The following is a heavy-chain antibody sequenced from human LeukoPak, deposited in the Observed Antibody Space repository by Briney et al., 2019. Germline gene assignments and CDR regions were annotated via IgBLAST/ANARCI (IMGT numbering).Heavy chain of an antibody. CDR1: GGSITSSRYY. V-gene: IGHV4-39*01. J-gene: IGHJ2*01. CDR2: NYYSGST. CDR3: ARHVSSDLLIVVVTSDWYFDL. D-gene: IGHD2-21*02. Sequence: PSETLSLTCSVSGGSITSSRYYWGWIRQPPGGGLEWIGTNYYSGSTYYNPSLRSRVTISADTSKNQCSLNLSPVTAADTAVYYSARHVSSDLLIVVVTSDWYFDLWGRGTLVTVSS.